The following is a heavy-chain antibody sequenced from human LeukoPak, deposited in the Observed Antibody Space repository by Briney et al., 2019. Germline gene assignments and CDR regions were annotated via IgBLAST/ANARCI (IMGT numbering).Heavy chain of an antibody. CDR2: IYHSGST. Sequence: SETLSLSCTVSGYSISSGYYWGWIRQPPGKGLEWIGSIYHSGSTYYNPSLKSRVTISVDTSKNQFSLKLGSVTAADTAVYYCASASNYYDSSGYYGYYYYYYMDVWGKGTTVTVSS. V-gene: IGHV4-38-2*02. J-gene: IGHJ6*03. CDR1: GYSISSGYY. D-gene: IGHD3-22*01. CDR3: ASASNYYDSSGYYGYYYYYYMDV.